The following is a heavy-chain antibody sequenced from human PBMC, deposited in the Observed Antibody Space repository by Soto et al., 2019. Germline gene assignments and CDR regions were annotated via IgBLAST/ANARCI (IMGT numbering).Heavy chain of an antibody. D-gene: IGHD3-10*01. J-gene: IGHJ6*02. Sequence: ASVKVSCKASGYTFTGYYMHWVRQAPGQGLEWMGWINPNSGGTNYAQKFQGWVTMTRDTSISTAYMELSRLRSDDTAVYFCTRKEPTMAFAMDVWGHGTTVTVSS. CDR1: GYTFTGYY. V-gene: IGHV1-2*04. CDR3: TRKEPTMAFAMDV. CDR2: INPNSGGT.